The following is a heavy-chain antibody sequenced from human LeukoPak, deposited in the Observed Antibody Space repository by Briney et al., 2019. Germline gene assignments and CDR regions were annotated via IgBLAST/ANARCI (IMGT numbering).Heavy chain of an antibody. V-gene: IGHV4-38-2*02. CDR1: GYSISSGYY. Sequence: PSETLSLTCTVSGYSISSGYYWGWIRQPPGKGLEWIGSIYHSGSTYYNPSLKSRVTISVDTSKNQFSLKLSSVTAADTAVYYCARSDSNHYYYYMDVWGKGTTVTVSS. CDR3: ARSDSNHYYYYMDV. J-gene: IGHJ6*03. D-gene: IGHD6-13*01. CDR2: IYHSGST.